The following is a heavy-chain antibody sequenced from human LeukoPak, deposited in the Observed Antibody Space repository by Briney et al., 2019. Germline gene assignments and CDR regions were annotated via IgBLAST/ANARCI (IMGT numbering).Heavy chain of an antibody. CDR1: GGSISGFY. D-gene: IGHD2-2*01. CDR3: ASWGVVVPAAPDYYGMDV. CDR2: IYYSGST. Sequence: SETLSLTCTVSGGSISGFYWTWIRQPPGKGLEWIGYIYYSGSTYYNPSLKSRVTISVDTSKNQFSLKLSSVTAADTAVYYCASWGVVVPAAPDYYGMDVWGQGTTVTVSS. J-gene: IGHJ6*02. V-gene: IGHV4-59*06.